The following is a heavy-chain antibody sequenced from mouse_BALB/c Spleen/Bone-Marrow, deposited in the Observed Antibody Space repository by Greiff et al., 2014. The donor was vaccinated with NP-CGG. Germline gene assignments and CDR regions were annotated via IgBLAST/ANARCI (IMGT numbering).Heavy chain of an antibody. CDR3: TRPSFYYGSSYWYFDV. J-gene: IGHJ1*01. D-gene: IGHD1-1*01. CDR1: GFNIKDTY. V-gene: IGHV14-3*02. Sequence: EVKLMESGSELVKPGASVKLSCAASGFNIKDTYMHWVKQRPEQGLEWIGRIDPANGDTKYDPKFQSKATITADTSSNTAYLQLSSLTSEDTAVYYCTRPSFYYGSSYWYFDVWGAGTTVTVSS. CDR2: IDPANGDT.